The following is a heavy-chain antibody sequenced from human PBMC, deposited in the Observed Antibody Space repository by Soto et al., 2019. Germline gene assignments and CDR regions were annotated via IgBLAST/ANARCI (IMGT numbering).Heavy chain of an antibody. CDR1: GGSISSYY. J-gene: IGHJ6*03. V-gene: IGHV4-59*01. Sequence: SETLSLTCTVSGGSISSYYWSWIRQPPWKGLEWIGYIYYSGSTNYNPSLKSRVTISVDTSKNQFSLKLSSVTAADTAVYYCAREQGSLEWLNYMDVWGKGTTVTVSS. CDR2: IYYSGST. D-gene: IGHD3-3*01. CDR3: AREQGSLEWLNYMDV.